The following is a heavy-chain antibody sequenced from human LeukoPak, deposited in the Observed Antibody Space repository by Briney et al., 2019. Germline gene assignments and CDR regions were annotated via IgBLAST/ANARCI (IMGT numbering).Heavy chain of an antibody. CDR2: IIPIFGTA. CDR3: ARDEPYYYYFDY. J-gene: IGHJ4*02. Sequence: SVKVSCKASGGTFSSYAISWVRQAPGQGLEWMGRIIPIFGTANYAQKFQGRVTITTDESTSTAYMKLSSLRSEDTAVYYCARDEPYYYYFDYWGQGTLVTVSS. D-gene: IGHD3-10*01. V-gene: IGHV1-69*05. CDR1: GGTFSSYA.